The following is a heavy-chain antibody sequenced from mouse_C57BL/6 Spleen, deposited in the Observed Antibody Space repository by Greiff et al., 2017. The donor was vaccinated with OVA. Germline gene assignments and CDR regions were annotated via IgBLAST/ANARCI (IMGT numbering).Heavy chain of an antibody. CDR2: ISGGGGNT. CDR1: GFTFSSYT. Sequence: EVQGVESGGGLVKPGGSLKLSCAASGFTFSSYTMSWVRQTPEKRLEWVATISGGGGNTYYPDSVKGRFTISRDNAKNTLYLQMSSLRSEDTALYYCARHDYDGYWYFDVWGTGTTVTVSS. J-gene: IGHJ1*03. CDR3: ARHDYDGYWYFDV. D-gene: IGHD2-4*01. V-gene: IGHV5-9*01.